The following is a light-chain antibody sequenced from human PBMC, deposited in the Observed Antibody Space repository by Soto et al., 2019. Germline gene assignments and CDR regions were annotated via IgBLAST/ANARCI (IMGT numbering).Light chain of an antibody. CDR2: AAS. V-gene: IGKV1-27*01. CDR3: QKYSSVIT. J-gene: IGKJ5*01. CDR1: QGISNY. Sequence: DIQMTQSPASLSASVGDRVTITCRASQGISNYLAWYQQKPGKVPKLLIYAASTLQSGVPSRFSRSGSGTDFTLTITSLQPEDVASYYCQKYSSVITFGQGTRLEIK.